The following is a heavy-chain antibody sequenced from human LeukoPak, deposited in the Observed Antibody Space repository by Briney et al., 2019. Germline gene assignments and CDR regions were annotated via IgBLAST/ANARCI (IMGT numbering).Heavy chain of an antibody. J-gene: IGHJ4*02. CDR2: INHSGST. V-gene: IGHV4-34*01. Sequence: PSETLSLICAVYGGSFSGYYWSWIRQPPGKGLEWIGEINHSGSTNYNPSLKSRVTISVDTSKNQFSLKLSSVTAADTAVYYCARATTVTDLWGQGTLVTVSS. CDR3: ARATTVTDL. CDR1: GGSFSGYY. D-gene: IGHD4-17*01.